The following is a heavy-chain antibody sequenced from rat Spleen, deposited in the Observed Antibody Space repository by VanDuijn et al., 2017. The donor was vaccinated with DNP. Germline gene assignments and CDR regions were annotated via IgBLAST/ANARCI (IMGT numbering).Heavy chain of an antibody. CDR1: GFTLSNYG. V-gene: IGHV5S13*01. CDR2: ITTSGGST. CDR3: TTLGDY. D-gene: IGHD3-2*01. J-gene: IGHJ2*01. Sequence: EVQLVESGGGLVQPGRSLKLSCVVSGFTLSNYGMAWVRQAPKKGLEWVATITTSGGSTYYRDSVKGRFTISRDNAKITLYLQMDSLRSEDTATYYCTTLGDYWGQGVMVTVSS.